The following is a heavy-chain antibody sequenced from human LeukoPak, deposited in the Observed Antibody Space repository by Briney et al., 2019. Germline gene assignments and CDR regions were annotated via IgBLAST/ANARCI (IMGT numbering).Heavy chain of an antibody. Sequence: SETLSLTCAVYGGPFSGYYWSWIRQPPGKGLEWIGEINHSGSTNYNPSLKSRVTISVDTSKNQFSLKLSSVTAADTAVYYCATLSRGYIRYGMDVWGQGTTVTVSS. V-gene: IGHV4-34*01. J-gene: IGHJ6*02. CDR2: INHSGST. CDR3: ATLSRGYIRYGMDV. CDR1: GGPFSGYY. D-gene: IGHD5-18*01.